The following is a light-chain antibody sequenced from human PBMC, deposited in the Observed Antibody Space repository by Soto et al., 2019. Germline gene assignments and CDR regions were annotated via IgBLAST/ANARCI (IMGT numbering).Light chain of an antibody. CDR2: AAS. CDR3: QQTYNLPPT. CDR1: QAVSTW. V-gene: IGKV1-12*01. J-gene: IGKJ4*01. Sequence: DIQMTQSPSFVSASVGDRVTITCRASQAVSTWLAWYQQKPGDAPKLLIYAASTLQSGVPSRFSGSGSGTDFTLTIRSLQPEDFATYYCQQTYNLPPTFGGGTRVQIK.